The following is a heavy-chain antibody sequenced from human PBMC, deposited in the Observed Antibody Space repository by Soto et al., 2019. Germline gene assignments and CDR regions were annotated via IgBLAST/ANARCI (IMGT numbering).Heavy chain of an antibody. CDR3: AKEQLASVHYYGMDV. V-gene: IGHV3-23*01. CDR1: GFTFSSYA. CDR2: ISGSGGST. J-gene: IGHJ6*02. D-gene: IGHD6-6*01. Sequence: GGSLRLSCAASGFTFSSYAMSWVRQAPGKGLEWVSAISGSGGSTYYADSVKGRFTISRDNSKNTLYLQMNSLRAEDTAVYYCAKEQLASVHYYGMDVWGQGTTVTVYS.